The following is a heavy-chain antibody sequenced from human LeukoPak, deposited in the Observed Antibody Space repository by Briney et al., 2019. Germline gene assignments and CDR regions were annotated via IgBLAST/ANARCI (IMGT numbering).Heavy chain of an antibody. CDR1: GYTFTSYD. D-gene: IGHD5/OR15-5a*01. Sequence: ASVKVSCKASGYTFTSYDINWVRQATGQGLEWMGWMNPNSGNTGYAQKFQGRVTMTRNTSISTAYMELSSLRSEDTAVYYYARINIRSKGALAYWGQGTLVTVSS. CDR2: MNPNSGNT. CDR3: ARINIRSKGALAY. V-gene: IGHV1-8*01. J-gene: IGHJ4*02.